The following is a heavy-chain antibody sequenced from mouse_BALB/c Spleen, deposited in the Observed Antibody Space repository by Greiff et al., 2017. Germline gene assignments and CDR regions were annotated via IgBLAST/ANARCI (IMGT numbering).Heavy chain of an antibody. J-gene: IGHJ2*01. Sequence: EVKLMESGGGLVQPGGSRKLSCAASGFTFSSFGMHWVRQAPEKGLEWVAYISSGSSTIYYADTVKGRFTISRDNPKNTLFLQMTSLRSEDTAMYYCARSSLYYGSSGFDYWGQGTTLTVSS. D-gene: IGHD1-1*01. V-gene: IGHV5-17*02. CDR1: GFTFSSFG. CDR3: ARSSLYYGSSGFDY. CDR2: ISSGSSTI.